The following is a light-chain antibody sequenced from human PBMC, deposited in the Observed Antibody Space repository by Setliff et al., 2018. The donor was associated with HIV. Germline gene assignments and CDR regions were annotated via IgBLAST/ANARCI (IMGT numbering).Light chain of an antibody. J-gene: IGLJ3*02. CDR2: EVS. CDR1: SSDIGSYDY. V-gene: IGLV2-14*01. Sequence: QSVLAQPASVSGSPGQWITISCTGTSSDIGSYDYVSWYQQHPGRAPQLMISEVSNRPSGVSHRFSGSKSGNTASLTISGLQAEDEADYYCSSYTTSATVLFGGGTQRTVL. CDR3: SSYTTSATVL.